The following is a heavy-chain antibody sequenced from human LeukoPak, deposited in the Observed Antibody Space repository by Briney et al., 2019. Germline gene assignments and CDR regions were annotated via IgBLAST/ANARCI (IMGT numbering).Heavy chain of an antibody. J-gene: IGHJ4*02. V-gene: IGHV4-59*01. CDR2: IYYSGST. D-gene: IGHD6-13*01. CDR3: ARVPSSSWPRVDY. Sequence: SETLSLTCTVSGGSISSYYWSWIRQPPGKGLEWIGYIYYSGSTNYNPSLKSRVTISVDTSKNQFSLKLSSVTAADTAVYYCARVPSSSWPRVDYWGQGTLVTVSS. CDR1: GGSISSYY.